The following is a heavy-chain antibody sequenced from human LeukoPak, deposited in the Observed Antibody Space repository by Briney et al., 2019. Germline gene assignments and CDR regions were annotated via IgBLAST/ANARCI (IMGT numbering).Heavy chain of an antibody. V-gene: IGHV3-11*01. Sequence: GGSLRLSCVASGFTFSDHYMSWIRQAPGTGLEWVSHISSSGSTIYYADSVKGRFTTSRDNAKNSLYLQMNSLRAEDTAVYYCARDRDYYGSGSYWGQGTRVIVSS. CDR2: ISSSGSTI. J-gene: IGHJ4*02. CDR3: ARDRDYYGSGSY. CDR1: GFTFSDHY. D-gene: IGHD3-10*01.